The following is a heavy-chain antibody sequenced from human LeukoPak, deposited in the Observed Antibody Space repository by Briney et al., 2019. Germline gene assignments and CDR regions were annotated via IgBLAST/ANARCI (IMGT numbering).Heavy chain of an antibody. CDR2: IYYSGST. J-gene: IGHJ6*03. D-gene: IGHD6-13*01. CDR3: ARGTGIADHLYMDV. V-gene: IGHV4-59*08. CDR1: GVSISSYY. Sequence: SETLSLTCTVSGVSISSYYWSWIRQPPGKGLEWIGYIYYSGSTNYNPSLKRRVTISVDTSKNQFSLKLSSVTAADTAVYYCARGTGIADHLYMDVWGKGTTVTVSS.